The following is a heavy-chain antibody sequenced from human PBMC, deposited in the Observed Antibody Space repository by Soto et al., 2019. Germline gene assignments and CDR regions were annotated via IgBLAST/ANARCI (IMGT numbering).Heavy chain of an antibody. CDR3: ARTPTLRDGYTIDY. D-gene: IGHD5-12*01. CDR2: ISPYNGNT. V-gene: IGHV1-18*01. Sequence: ASVKVSCKASGYTFTNYGLSWVRQAPGQGLEWMGIISPYNGNTNYAQKFQGRVTMTRDTSTSTVYMELSSLRSEDTAVYYCARTPTLRDGYTIDYWGQGTLVTVSS. CDR1: GYTFTNYG. J-gene: IGHJ4*02.